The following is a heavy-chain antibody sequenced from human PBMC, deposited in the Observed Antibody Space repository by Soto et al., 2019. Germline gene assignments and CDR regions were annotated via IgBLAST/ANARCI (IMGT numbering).Heavy chain of an antibody. CDR2: INPSGGST. J-gene: IGHJ6*02. D-gene: IGHD3-3*01. CDR1: GYTFTSYY. Sequence: ASVKVSCKASGYTFTSYYMHWVRQAPGQGLEWMGIINPSGGSTSYAQKFQGRVTMTRDTSTSTVYMELSSLRSEDTAVYYCARVGRSKRFLDRLRGYYYGMDVWGQGTTVTVS. V-gene: IGHV1-46*01. CDR3: ARVGRSKRFLDRLRGYYYGMDV.